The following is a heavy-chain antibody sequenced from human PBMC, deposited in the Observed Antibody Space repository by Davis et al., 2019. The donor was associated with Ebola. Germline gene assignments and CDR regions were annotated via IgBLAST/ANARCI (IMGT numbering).Heavy chain of an antibody. CDR1: GFTFSSYS. Sequence: GESLKISCAASGFTFSSYSMNWVRQAPGKGLEWVSYISSSSSTIYYADSVKGRFTISRDNAKNSLYLQMNSLRAEDTAVYYCARVTRGAYYDILTGYYEYYYYGMDVWGKGTTVTVSS. V-gene: IGHV3-48*01. CDR3: ARVTRGAYYDILTGYYEYYYYGMDV. J-gene: IGHJ6*04. D-gene: IGHD3-9*01. CDR2: ISSSSSTI.